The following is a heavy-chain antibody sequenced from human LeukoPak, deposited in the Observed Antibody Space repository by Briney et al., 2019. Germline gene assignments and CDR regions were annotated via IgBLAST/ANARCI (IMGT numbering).Heavy chain of an antibody. CDR2: IYYSGST. J-gene: IGHJ4*02. Sequence: PSETLSLTCSVSGGSISSSSYYWGWIRQPPGKGLEWIGSIYYSGSTHYNPSLKSRVTISVDTSKNQFSLKLSSVTAADTAVYYCARGGAAAGDFDYWGQGTLVTVSS. D-gene: IGHD6-13*01. CDR3: ARGGAAAGDFDY. V-gene: IGHV4-39*07. CDR1: GGSISSSSYY.